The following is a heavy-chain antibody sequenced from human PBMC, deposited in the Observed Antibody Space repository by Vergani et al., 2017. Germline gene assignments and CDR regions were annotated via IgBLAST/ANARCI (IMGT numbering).Heavy chain of an antibody. Sequence: QVQLVESGGGVVQPGRSLRLSCAASGFTFSSYAMHWVRQAPGKGLEWVAVISYDGSNKYYADSVKGRFTISRDNSKTTLYLQMNSLRAEDTAVYYCARDPWRSGTGDGYFDYWGQGTLVTVSS. CDR1: GFTFSSYA. J-gene: IGHJ4*02. CDR3: ARDPWRSGTGDGYFDY. CDR2: ISYDGSNK. V-gene: IGHV3-30*01. D-gene: IGHD3-10*01.